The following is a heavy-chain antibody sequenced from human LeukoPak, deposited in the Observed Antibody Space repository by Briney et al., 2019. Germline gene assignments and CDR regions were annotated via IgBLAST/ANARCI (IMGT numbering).Heavy chain of an antibody. V-gene: IGHV1-18*01. J-gene: IGHJ2*01. CDR2: ISAYNGNT. D-gene: IGHD3-22*01. Sequence: ASVKVSCKASGYTFTSYGISWVRQAPGQGLEWMGWISAYNGNTNYAQKLQGRVTMTTDTSTSTAYMELRSLRSDDTAVYYCARSTMIVMAPRYFDLWGRGTLVTVSS. CDR1: GYTFTSYG. CDR3: ARSTMIVMAPRYFDL.